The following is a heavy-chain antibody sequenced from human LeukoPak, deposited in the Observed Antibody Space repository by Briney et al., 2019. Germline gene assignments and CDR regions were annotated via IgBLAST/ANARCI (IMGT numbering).Heavy chain of an antibody. Sequence: RRSLRLSCAASGFTFSSYAMHWVRPAPGKGLEWVAVISYDGSNKYYADSVKGRFTISRDNSKNTLYLQMNSLRAEDTAVYYCARPHPRIAVAGTDYWGQGTLVTVSS. CDR2: ISYDGSNK. J-gene: IGHJ4*02. CDR3: ARPHPRIAVAGTDY. D-gene: IGHD6-19*01. V-gene: IGHV3-30*04. CDR1: GFTFSSYA.